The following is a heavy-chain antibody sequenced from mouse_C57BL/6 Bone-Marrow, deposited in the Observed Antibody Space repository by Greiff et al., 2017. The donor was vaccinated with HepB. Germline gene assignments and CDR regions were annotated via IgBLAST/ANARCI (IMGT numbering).Heavy chain of an antibody. CDR2: INPGSGGT. J-gene: IGHJ2*01. CDR3: ARSRDYFDY. Sequence: QVQLQQSGAELVRPGTSVKVSCKASGYAFTNYLIEWVKQRPGQGLEWIGVINPGSGGTNYNEKFKGKATLTADKSSSTAYMQRSSLTSEASAVYFCARSRDYFDYWGQGTTLTVSS. V-gene: IGHV1-54*01. CDR1: GYAFTNYL.